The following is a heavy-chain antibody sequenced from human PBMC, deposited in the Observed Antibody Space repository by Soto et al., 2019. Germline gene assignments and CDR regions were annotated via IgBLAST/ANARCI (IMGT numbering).Heavy chain of an antibody. CDR2: IYSGGST. V-gene: IGHV3-66*01. J-gene: IGHJ4*02. CDR1: GFTVSSNY. Sequence: HPGGSLRLSCAASGFTVSSNYMSWVRQAPGKGLEWVSVIYSGGSTYYADSVKGRFTISRDNSKNTLYLQMNSLRAEDTAVYYCARDPYCSSTSCYAIEGHWGQGTLVTVSS. D-gene: IGHD2-2*01. CDR3: ARDPYCSSTSCYAIEGH.